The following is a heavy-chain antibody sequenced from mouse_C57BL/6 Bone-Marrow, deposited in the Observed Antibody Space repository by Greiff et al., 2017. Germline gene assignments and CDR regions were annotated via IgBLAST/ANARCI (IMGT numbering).Heavy chain of an antibody. CDR2: IYPGSGST. CDR1: GYTFTSYW. Sequence: QVQLQQPGAELVKPGASVKMSCKASGYTFTSYWITWVKQRPGQGLEWIGDIYPGSGSTTYNEKFKSKATLTGDTSSSTAYMQISSLTSEDSSVYYCARYGYYNWYFDVWGTGTTVTVSS. V-gene: IGHV1-55*01. D-gene: IGHD2-3*01. J-gene: IGHJ1*03. CDR3: ARYGYYNWYFDV.